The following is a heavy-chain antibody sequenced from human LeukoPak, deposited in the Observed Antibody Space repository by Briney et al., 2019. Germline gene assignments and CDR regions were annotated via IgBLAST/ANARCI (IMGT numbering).Heavy chain of an antibody. V-gene: IGHV1-69*04. D-gene: IGHD6-19*01. Sequence: SVKVSCKASGGTFSSYAISWVRQAPEQGLEWLGRIIPIFGIANYAQKFQGRVTITADKSTSTAYMELSSLRSEDTAVYYCARDFGGHRSSGWYLWFDPWGQGTLVTVSS. J-gene: IGHJ5*02. CDR1: GGTFSSYA. CDR2: IIPIFGIA. CDR3: ARDFGGHRSSGWYLWFDP.